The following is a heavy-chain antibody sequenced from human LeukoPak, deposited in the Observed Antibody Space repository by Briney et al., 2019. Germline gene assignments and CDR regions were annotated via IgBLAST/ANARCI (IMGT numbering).Heavy chain of an antibody. CDR2: IYYSGST. Sequence: SETLSLTWTVSGGSISSGSYYWGWIRQPPGKGLEWIGSIYYSGSTYYNPSLKSRVTISVDTSKNQFSLKLSSVTAADTAVYYCARLGARITMVRGVIIRWFDPWGQGTLVTVSS. J-gene: IGHJ5*02. V-gene: IGHV4-39*01. CDR1: GGSISSGSYY. D-gene: IGHD3-10*01. CDR3: ARLGARITMVRGVIIRWFDP.